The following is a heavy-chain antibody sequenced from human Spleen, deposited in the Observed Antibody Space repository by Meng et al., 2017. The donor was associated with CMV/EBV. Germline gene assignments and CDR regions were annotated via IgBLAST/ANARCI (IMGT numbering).Heavy chain of an antibody. D-gene: IGHD3-3*01. J-gene: IGHJ4*02. CDR1: GYTFTDYY. CDR2: INPKNGDR. CDR3: ARDPTTRRDLLEWLLMYYFDY. Sequence: ASVKVSCKASGYTFTDYYMHWVRQAPGQGLEWLGWINPKNGDRNYAQKFQGRVTMTRDTSISTAYMDLSSLKSDDTAIYFCARDPTTRRDLLEWLLMYYFDYWGQGTLVTVSS. V-gene: IGHV1-2*02.